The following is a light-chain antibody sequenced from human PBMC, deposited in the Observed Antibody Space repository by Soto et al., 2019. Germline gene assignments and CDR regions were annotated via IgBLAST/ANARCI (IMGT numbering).Light chain of an antibody. CDR2: DAS. CDR1: QDISNY. J-gene: IGKJ2*01. Sequence: DIQMTQSPSSLSASVGDRVTNTCQASQDISNYLNWYQQKPGKAPKLLIYDASNLETGVPSRFSGSGSGTDFPFTISSLQPEDIATYYCQQYDNLYTFGQGTKLEIK. CDR3: QQYDNLYT. V-gene: IGKV1-33*01.